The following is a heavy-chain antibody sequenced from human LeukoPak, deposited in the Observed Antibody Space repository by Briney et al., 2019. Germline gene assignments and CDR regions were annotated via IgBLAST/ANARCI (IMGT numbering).Heavy chain of an antibody. CDR2: TYYRSKWSN. J-gene: IGHJ4*02. V-gene: IGHV6-1*01. CDR1: GDSVSSSSDA. Sequence: SETLSLTCGISGDSVSSSSDAWNWIRQSPSRGLQWLGRTYYRSKWSNDYALSVKSRITINPDTSKNQFSLQLNSVTPEDTAVYYCAREAPPTGRYYFDYWGQGTLVTVSS. CDR3: AREAPPTGRYYFDY. D-gene: IGHD4-17*01.